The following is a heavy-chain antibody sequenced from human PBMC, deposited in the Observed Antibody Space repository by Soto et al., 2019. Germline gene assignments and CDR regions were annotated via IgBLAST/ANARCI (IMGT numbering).Heavy chain of an antibody. D-gene: IGHD3-10*01. Sequence: QVQLVQSGAEVKKPGASVKVSCKASGYTFTSYDINWVRQATGQGLEWMGWMNPNSGNTGYAQKFQGRVTMTRNTSISTAYMELSSLRSEDTAVYYCARGRLSYYGSGSLGYNWFDPWGQGTLVTVSS. V-gene: IGHV1-8*01. CDR1: GYTFTSYD. CDR3: ARGRLSYYGSGSLGYNWFDP. J-gene: IGHJ5*02. CDR2: MNPNSGNT.